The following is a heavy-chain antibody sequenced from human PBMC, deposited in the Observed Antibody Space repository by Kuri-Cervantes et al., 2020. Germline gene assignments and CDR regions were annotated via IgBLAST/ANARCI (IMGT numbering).Heavy chain of an antibody. CDR2: IYYSGST. CDR1: GGSISSYY. J-gene: IGHJ3*01. CDR3: ARGQTGYYNNDAFDV. D-gene: IGHD3-9*01. V-gene: IGHV4-59*01. Sequence: ESLKISCTVSGGSISSYYWSWIRQPPGKGLEWIGYIYYSGSTNYNPSLKSRLTISLDTSKKELSLKLNSVTAADTAVYYCARGQTGYYNNDAFDVWGQGTLVTVSS.